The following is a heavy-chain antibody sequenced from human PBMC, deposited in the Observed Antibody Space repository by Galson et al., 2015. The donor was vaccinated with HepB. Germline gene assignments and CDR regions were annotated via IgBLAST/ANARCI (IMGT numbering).Heavy chain of an antibody. Sequence: QSGAEVKKPGESLKISCKGSGYSFTGYWIGWVRQMPGKGLEWMGIIYPGDSDTRYSPSFQGQVTISADKSISTAYLQWSSLKASDTAMYYCARLIDYGGGDDRLDYWGQGTLVTVSS. D-gene: IGHD4-23*01. V-gene: IGHV5-51*03. J-gene: IGHJ4*02. CDR2: IYPGDSDT. CDR3: ARLIDYGGGDDRLDY. CDR1: GYSFTGYW.